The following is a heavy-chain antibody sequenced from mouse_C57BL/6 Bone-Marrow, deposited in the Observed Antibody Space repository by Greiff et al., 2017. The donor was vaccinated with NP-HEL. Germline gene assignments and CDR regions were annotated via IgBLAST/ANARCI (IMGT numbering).Heavy chain of an antibody. V-gene: IGHV2-2*01. J-gene: IGHJ3*01. D-gene: IGHD2-4*01. Sequence: VMLVESGPGLVQPSQSLSITCTVSGFSLTSYGVHWVRQSPGKGLEWLGVIWSGGSTDYNAAFISRLSISKDNSTSQVFFKMNSLQADDTAIYYCANYEGPWGQGTLVTVSA. CDR1: GFSLTSYG. CDR3: ANYEGP. CDR2: IWSGGST.